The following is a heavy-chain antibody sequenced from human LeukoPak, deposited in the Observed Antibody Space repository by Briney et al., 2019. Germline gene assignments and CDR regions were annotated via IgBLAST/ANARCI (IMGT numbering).Heavy chain of an antibody. Sequence: GGSLRLSCTASGLTFGDYAMSWFRQAPGKGLEWVGFIRSKAYGGTTEYAASVKGRFTISRDDSKSIAYLQMNSLKTEDTAVYYCTRRPSSGSYLDYWGQGTLVTVSS. D-gene: IGHD1-26*01. J-gene: IGHJ4*02. CDR2: IRSKAYGGTT. CDR1: GLTFGDYA. V-gene: IGHV3-49*03. CDR3: TRRPSSGSYLDY.